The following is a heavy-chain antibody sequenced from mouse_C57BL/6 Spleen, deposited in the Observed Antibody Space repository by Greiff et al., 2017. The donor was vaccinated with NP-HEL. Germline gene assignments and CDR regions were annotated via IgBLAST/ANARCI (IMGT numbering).Heavy chain of an antibody. D-gene: IGHD4-1*01. CDR1: GYTFTSYW. V-gene: IGHV1-50*01. CDR2: IDPSDSYT. J-gene: IGHJ3*01. Sequence: QVQLQQPGAELVKPGASVKLSCKASGYTFTSYWMQWVKQRPGQGLEWIGEIDPSDSYTNYNQKFKGKATLTVDTSSSTAYMQLSSLTSEDSAVYDCARERLTGSRGFAYWGQGTLVTVSA. CDR3: ARERLTGSRGFAY.